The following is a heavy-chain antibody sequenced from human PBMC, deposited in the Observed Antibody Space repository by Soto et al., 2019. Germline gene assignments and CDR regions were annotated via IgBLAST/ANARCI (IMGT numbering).Heavy chain of an antibody. CDR1: GGYFSGYY. V-gene: IGHV4-34*01. J-gene: IGHJ6*02. D-gene: IGHD3-3*01. CDR3: ARGPYDFWSGLVYYYYGMDV. Sequence: SETLSLTYAVYGGYFSGYYWSWIRPPPGKGLEWIGEINHSGSTNYNPSLKSRVTISVDTSKNQFSLKLSSVTAADTAVYYCARGPYDFWSGLVYYYYGMDVWGQGTTVTVS. CDR2: INHSGST.